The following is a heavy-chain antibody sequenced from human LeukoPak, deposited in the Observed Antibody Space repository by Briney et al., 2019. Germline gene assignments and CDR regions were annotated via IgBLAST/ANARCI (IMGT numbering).Heavy chain of an antibody. V-gene: IGHV3-30*04. Sequence: PGRSLRLSCAASGFNFVNYPLHWVRQGPGKGLEWVTQISHDGTKQYYAAAVKGRFTVSRDNSKNTVDLQMNSLRTEDTATYFCARESEYSSSPTFDSWGQGVLVTVSS. D-gene: IGHD6-6*01. CDR2: ISHDGTKQ. J-gene: IGHJ4*02. CDR1: GFNFVNYP. CDR3: ARESEYSSSPTFDS.